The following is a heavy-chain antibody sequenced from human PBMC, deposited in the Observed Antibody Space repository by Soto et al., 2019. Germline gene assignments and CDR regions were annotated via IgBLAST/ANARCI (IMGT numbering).Heavy chain of an antibody. CDR1: GYTFTSYG. CDR3: AREGPLITARSWFDP. CDR2: ISAYNGDK. D-gene: IGHD3-10*01. J-gene: IGHJ5*02. Sequence: GASVQVSCKASGYTFTSYGVSWVRQAPGQGLEWMGWISAYNGDKKYAERFQGRVAMTTDTSTSVAYMELRSLTADDTAVYYCAREGPLITARSWFDPWGQGTQVTVSS. V-gene: IGHV1-18*04.